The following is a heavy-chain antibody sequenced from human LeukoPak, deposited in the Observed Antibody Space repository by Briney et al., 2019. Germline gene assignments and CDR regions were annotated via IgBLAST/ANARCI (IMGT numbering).Heavy chain of an antibody. CDR3: ARGMEPYYYMDV. D-gene: IGHD1-26*01. V-gene: IGHV1-2*02. Sequence: ASVKVSCKASGYIFTGYYMHWVRQAPGQGLEWMGWINPNSGGTNYAQKFQGRVTMTRDTSISTAYMELSRLRSDDTAVYYCARGMEPYYYMDVWGKGTTVTVSS. CDR2: INPNSGGT. CDR1: GYIFTGYY. J-gene: IGHJ6*03.